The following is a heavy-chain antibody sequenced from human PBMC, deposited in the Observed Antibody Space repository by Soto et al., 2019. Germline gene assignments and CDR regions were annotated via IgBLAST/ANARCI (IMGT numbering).Heavy chain of an antibody. D-gene: IGHD6-19*01. V-gene: IGHV4-59*01. J-gene: IGHJ4*02. CDR2: IYYSGST. Sequence: SETLSLTCTVSVGSISSYYWSWIRQPPGKGLEWIGYIYYSGSTNYNPSLKSRVTISVDTSKNQFSLKLSSVTAADTAVYYCARGYSSGSWYFDYWGQGTLVTVSS. CDR1: VGSISSYY. CDR3: ARGYSSGSWYFDY.